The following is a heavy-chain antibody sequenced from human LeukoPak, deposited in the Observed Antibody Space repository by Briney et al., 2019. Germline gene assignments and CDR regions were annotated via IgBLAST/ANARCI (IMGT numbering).Heavy chain of an antibody. CDR1: GGSVSSTNYY. V-gene: IGHV4-39*01. CDR3: ARHVHNREFDY. Sequence: SETLSLTCTVSGGSVSSTNYYWGWIRQPPGKGLEWIGTIYFSGSIYYNPSLKTRVTMSVDTSKNHFSWKLSSVTAADTAVYYCARHVHNREFDYWGQGTLVTVSS. CDR2: IYFSGSI. D-gene: IGHD1-14*01. J-gene: IGHJ4*02.